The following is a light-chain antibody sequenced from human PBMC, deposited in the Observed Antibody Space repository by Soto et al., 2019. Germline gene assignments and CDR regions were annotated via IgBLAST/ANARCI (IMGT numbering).Light chain of an antibody. Sequence: QSALTQPASLSGSPGQSITISCTGTSTDIGSYNYVSWYQQHPGKAPKLMIFDVSYRHSGISDRFSGSKSGNTASLTISGLQPEDEADYYCSSYGASSTLFGGGTKLTVL. CDR1: STDIGSYNY. CDR3: SSYGASSTL. CDR2: DVS. V-gene: IGLV2-14*03. J-gene: IGLJ2*01.